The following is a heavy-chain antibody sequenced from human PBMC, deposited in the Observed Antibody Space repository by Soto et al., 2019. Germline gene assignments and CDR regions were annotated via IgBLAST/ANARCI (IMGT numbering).Heavy chain of an antibody. CDR3: ATPIGKEHCSGGSCYSGGDY. V-gene: IGHV3-23*01. J-gene: IGHJ4*02. CDR2: ISGSGGST. D-gene: IGHD2-15*01. CDR1: GFTFFSYA. Sequence: EVQLLESGGGLVQPGGSLRLSCAASGFTFFSYAMTWVRQAPGRGLEWVSGISGSGGSTDYADSVKGRFTISRDNSKNTLYLQMNSLRAEDTAVYFCATPIGKEHCSGGSCYSGGDYWGQGTLATVSS.